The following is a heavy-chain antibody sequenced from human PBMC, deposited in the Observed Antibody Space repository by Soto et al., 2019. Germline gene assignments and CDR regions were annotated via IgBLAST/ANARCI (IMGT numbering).Heavy chain of an antibody. J-gene: IGHJ4*02. CDR1: GGSISSYY. CDR2: IYYSGST. V-gene: IGHV4-59*01. CDR3: ARSDGRY. Sequence: ETLSVTCSVSGGSISSYYWSWIRQPPGKGLEWIGYIYYSGSTNYNPSLKSRVTISVDTSKNQFSLKLSSVTAADTAVYYCARSDGRYWGQGTLVTVSS.